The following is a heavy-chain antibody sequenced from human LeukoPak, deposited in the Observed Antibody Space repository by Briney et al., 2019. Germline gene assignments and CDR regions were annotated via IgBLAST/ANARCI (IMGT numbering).Heavy chain of an antibody. CDR3: TRDRRAQSSGWYVPDFDC. CDR2: IRNRVYGGST. D-gene: IGHD6-19*01. Sequence: GGSLRLSCTTSGLTFGDYAMSWFRQAPGKGLEWVAFIRNRVYGGSTEYAASVKGRFTISRDDSKSIAYLQMNSLKIEDTAIYYCTRDRRAQSSGWYVPDFDCWGQGTLVTVSS. V-gene: IGHV3-49*03. J-gene: IGHJ4*02. CDR1: GLTFGDYA.